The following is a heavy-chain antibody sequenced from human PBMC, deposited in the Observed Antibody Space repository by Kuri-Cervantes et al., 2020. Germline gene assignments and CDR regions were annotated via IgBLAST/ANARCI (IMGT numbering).Heavy chain of an antibody. Sequence: GESLKISCAASGFTFSSYGMSWVRQAPGKGLEWVAVIWFDGSKKYYVDSVKGRFIVSRDNSQDTVYLQMNSLRPEDTALYYCAKPDTFGTLDNWGQGALVTVSS. CDR1: GFTFSSYG. V-gene: IGHV3-30*02. CDR2: IWFDGSKK. J-gene: IGHJ4*02. D-gene: IGHD3-16*01. CDR3: AKPDTFGTLDN.